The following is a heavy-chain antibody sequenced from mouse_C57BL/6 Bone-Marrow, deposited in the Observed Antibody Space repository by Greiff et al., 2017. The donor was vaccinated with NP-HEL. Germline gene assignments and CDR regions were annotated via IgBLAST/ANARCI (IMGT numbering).Heavy chain of an antibody. CDR3: ARRIYYYGSSYDWYFDV. D-gene: IGHD1-1*01. J-gene: IGHJ1*03. V-gene: IGHV1-55*01. Sequence: VQLQQPGAELVKPGASVKMSCKASGYTFTSYWITWVKQRPGQGLEWIGDIYPGSGSTNYNEKFKSKATLTVDTSSSTAYMQLSSLTSEDSAVYYCARRIYYYGSSYDWYFDVWGTGTTVTVSS. CDR2: IYPGSGST. CDR1: GYTFTSYW.